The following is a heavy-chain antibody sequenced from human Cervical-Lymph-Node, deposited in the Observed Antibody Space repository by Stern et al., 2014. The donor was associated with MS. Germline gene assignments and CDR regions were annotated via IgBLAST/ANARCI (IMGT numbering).Heavy chain of an antibody. D-gene: IGHD6-6*01. Sequence: QMKLVQSGSELKKPGASVKVSCKASGYNLTNFAINWVRQAPGKGLEWMGWINTKTGNPTFAQGFTGRFVFSLDASINTAYLQIISLKAEDSAVYYCATWGAGSSPPLFYWGQGTLVTVSS. J-gene: IGHJ4*02. CDR3: ATWGAGSSPPLFY. CDR2: INTKTGNP. V-gene: IGHV7-4-1*02. CDR1: GYNLTNFA.